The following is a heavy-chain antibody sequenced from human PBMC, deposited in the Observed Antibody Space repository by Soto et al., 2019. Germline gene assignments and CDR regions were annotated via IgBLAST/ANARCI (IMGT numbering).Heavy chain of an antibody. Sequence: PGGSLRLSCEASGFTFSKFGIHWFRQAPGKGLEWVAVVSYDGSFKYYADSVKGRFTISRDNSKNTLYLQMNSLRPEDTALYYCAKDSDQLLFDYYYYGMDVWGQGTTVTVSS. CDR2: VSYDGSFK. CDR1: GFTFSKFG. J-gene: IGHJ6*02. V-gene: IGHV3-30*18. CDR3: AKDSDQLLFDYYYYGMDV. D-gene: IGHD2-2*01.